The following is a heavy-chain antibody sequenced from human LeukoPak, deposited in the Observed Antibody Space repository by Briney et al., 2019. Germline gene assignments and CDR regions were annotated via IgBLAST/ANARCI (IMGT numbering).Heavy chain of an antibody. V-gene: IGHV1-8*02. Sequence: GASVKVSCKASGYTFTSYGISWVRQAPGQGLEWMGWMNPNSGNTGYAQKFQGRVTMTRNTSISTAYMELSSLRSEDTAVYYCARNYKSGDYWGQGTLVTVSS. CDR3: ARNYKSGDY. J-gene: IGHJ4*02. CDR2: MNPNSGNT. CDR1: GYTFTSYG. D-gene: IGHD3-10*01.